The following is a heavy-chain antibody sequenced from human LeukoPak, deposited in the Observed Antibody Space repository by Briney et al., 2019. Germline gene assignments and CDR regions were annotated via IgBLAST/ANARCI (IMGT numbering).Heavy chain of an antibody. CDR3: ARVRRKNWFDP. CDR1: GYTFTSYD. J-gene: IGHJ5*02. V-gene: IGHV1-8*01. CDR2: MNPNSGNT. D-gene: IGHD4/OR15-4a*01. Sequence: GASVKVSCKASGYTFTSYDINWVRQATGQGVEWMGWMNPNSGNTGYAQKFQGRVTMTTNTSISTAYMELSSLRSEDTAVYYCARVRRKNWFDPWGQGTLVTVSS.